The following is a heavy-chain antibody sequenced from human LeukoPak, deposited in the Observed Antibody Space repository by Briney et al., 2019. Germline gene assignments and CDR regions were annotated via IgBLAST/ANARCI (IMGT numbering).Heavy chain of an antibody. J-gene: IGHJ6*03. CDR1: GFTFSSYS. V-gene: IGHV3-48*01. CDR3: ARDPVVPAAINYYYYYYMDV. D-gene: IGHD2-2*01. CDR2: ISSSSSTI. Sequence: GGSLRLSCAASGFTFSSYSMNWVRQAPGKGLEWVSYISSSSSTIYYADSVKGRFTISRDNSKNTLYLQMNSLRAEDTAVYYCARDPVVPAAINYYYYYYMDVWGKGTTVTVSS.